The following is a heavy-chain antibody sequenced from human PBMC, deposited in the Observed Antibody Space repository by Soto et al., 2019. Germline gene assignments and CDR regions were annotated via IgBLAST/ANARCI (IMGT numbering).Heavy chain of an antibody. V-gene: IGHV3-48*02. Sequence: PGGSLRLSCVASGFSLANYPMNWVRQTPGKGLEWISYSSPRGDTIYYADSVEGRFTISRDNARNSLPLHMSSLRDEDSALYYCAKGPHTNVGWPYYFESWGQGVPVTAPQ. CDR3: AKGPHTNVGWPYYFES. J-gene: IGHJ4*02. CDR2: SSPRGDTI. D-gene: IGHD6-19*01. CDR1: GFSLANYP.